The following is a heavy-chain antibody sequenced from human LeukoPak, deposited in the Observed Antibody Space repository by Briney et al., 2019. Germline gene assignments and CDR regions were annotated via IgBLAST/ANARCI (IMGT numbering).Heavy chain of an antibody. J-gene: IGHJ4*01. CDR1: GFTFSSYA. V-gene: IGHV3-23*01. Sequence: GGSLRLSCAASGFTFSSYAMNWVRQAPGKGLEWVSTNSGSGGNTYYADSVKGRFTISRDNSKNTLYLQMNSLRVEDTAVYYCAKEKHPPDNWGHGTLVTVSS. CDR2: NSGSGGNT. CDR3: AKEKHPPDN.